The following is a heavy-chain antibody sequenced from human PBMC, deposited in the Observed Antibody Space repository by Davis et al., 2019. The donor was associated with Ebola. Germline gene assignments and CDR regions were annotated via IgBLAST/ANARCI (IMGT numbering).Heavy chain of an antibody. CDR1: GGSISSSNW. D-gene: IGHD6-19*01. V-gene: IGHV4-4*02. Sequence: SETLSLTCAVSGGSISSSNWWSWVRQPPGKGLEWIGEIYHSGSTNYNPSLKSRVTISVDTSKNQFSLKLSSVTAADTAVYYCARVGSGSLFFYYGMDVWGKGTTVTVSS. CDR2: IYHSGST. CDR3: ARVGSGSLFFYYGMDV. J-gene: IGHJ6*04.